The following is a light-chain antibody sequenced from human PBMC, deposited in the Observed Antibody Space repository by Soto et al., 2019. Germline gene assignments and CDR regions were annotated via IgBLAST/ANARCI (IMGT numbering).Light chain of an antibody. CDR2: GVS. CDR3: QQYADSPIT. CDR1: QRLASSY. J-gene: IGKJ5*01. Sequence: EIELTQSPGTLSLSPGGRATLSCRASQRLASSYLAWYQQKPGQAPRLLLYGVSSRATGIPDRFSGSGSGTDFTLAISRVEPEDFAVYFCQQYADSPITFGQGTRLEIK. V-gene: IGKV3-20*01.